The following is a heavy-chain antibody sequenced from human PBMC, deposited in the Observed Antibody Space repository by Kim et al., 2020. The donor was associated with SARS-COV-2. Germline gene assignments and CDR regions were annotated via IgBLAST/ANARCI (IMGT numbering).Heavy chain of an antibody. CDR3: TTDPSLFVYGMDV. Sequence: GGSLRLSCAASGFTFSNAWMSWVRQAPGKGLEWVGRIKSKTDGGTTDYAAPVKGRFTISRDDSKNTLYLQMNSLKTEDTAVYYCTTDPSLFVYGMDVWGQGTTVTVSS. CDR1: GFTFSNAW. CDR2: IKSKTDGGTT. V-gene: IGHV3-15*01. J-gene: IGHJ6*02.